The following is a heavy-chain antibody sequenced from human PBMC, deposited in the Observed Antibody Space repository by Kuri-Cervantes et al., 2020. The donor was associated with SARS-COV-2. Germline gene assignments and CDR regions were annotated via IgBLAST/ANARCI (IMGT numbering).Heavy chain of an antibody. Sequence: ASVKVSCKASGYTFNSYGITWVRQAPGQGLEWMGWISAYNGNTNYAQKLQGRITMTIDTSTTTAYMELSSLRSEDTAVYYCARDSRVVVTAPLLEDYYYYGMDVWGQGTTVTVSS. J-gene: IGHJ6*02. CDR1: GYTFNSYG. V-gene: IGHV1-18*01. CDR3: ARDSRVVVTAPLLEDYYYYGMDV. D-gene: IGHD2-21*02. CDR2: ISAYNGNT.